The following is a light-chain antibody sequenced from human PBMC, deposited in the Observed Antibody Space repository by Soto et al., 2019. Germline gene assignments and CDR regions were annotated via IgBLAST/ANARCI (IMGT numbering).Light chain of an antibody. J-gene: IGKJ3*01. CDR3: QQYHDWPPIT. CDR1: QTVSDD. V-gene: IGKV3-15*01. Sequence: EIVMTQSPATLFVSPGERATLSCRASQTVSDDLAWYQQKLGQAPRLLIYGASTRATDIPARFSGGGSGTEFSLPISSLQSEDSAIYYCQQYHDWPPITFGPGTKVNI. CDR2: GAS.